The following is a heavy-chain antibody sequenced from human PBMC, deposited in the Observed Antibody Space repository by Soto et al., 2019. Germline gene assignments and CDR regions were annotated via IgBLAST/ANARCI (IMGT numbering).Heavy chain of an antibody. J-gene: IGHJ6*02. CDR2: IIPIFGTA. CDR1: GGTFSSYA. CDR3: QGLARSSDYCYYGMVV. D-gene: IGHD1-26*01. Sequence: QVQLVQSGAEVKKPGSSVKVSCKASGGTFSSYAISWVRQAPGQGLEWLGGIIPIFGTATYAQKFQGRVKVVDDASTCQADMELGTPISDYTGVYSCQGLARSSDYCYYGMVVWRQGPTVTVPS. V-gene: IGHV1-69*01.